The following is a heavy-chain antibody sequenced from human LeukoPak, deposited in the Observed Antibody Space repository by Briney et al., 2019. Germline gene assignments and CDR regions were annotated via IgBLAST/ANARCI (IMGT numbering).Heavy chain of an antibody. Sequence: PGGSLRLSCAASGFTFSNYWMSWVRQAPGKGLEWVATIEQDGSEKYYVDSVKGRFTISRDSAKNSLYLQMNSLRAEDTAVYYCATLIPYYYGMDVWGQGTTVTVSS. CDR3: ATLIPYYYGMDV. CDR1: GFTFSNYW. V-gene: IGHV3-7*01. D-gene: IGHD2-2*02. J-gene: IGHJ6*02. CDR2: IEQDGSEK.